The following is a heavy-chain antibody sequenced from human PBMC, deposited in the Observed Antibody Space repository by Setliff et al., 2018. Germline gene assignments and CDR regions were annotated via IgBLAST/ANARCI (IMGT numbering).Heavy chain of an antibody. J-gene: IGHJ2*01. CDR2: IYPDDSDT. V-gene: IGHV5-51*01. CDR3: ARRRRFDSGGPRSPWYFDL. CDR1: GYNFLDYW. Sequence: GESLKISCKASGYNFLDYWIGWVRQMPGKGLEWMGIIYPDDSDTRYSPSVQGPFTISADKSISTAYLQWSSLKASGTAFYYCARRRRFDSGGPRSPWYFDLWGRGTLVTVSS. D-gene: IGHD3-22*01.